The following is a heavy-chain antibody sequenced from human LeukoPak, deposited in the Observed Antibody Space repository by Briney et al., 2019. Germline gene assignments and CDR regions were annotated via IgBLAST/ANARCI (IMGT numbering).Heavy chain of an antibody. Sequence: PGGSLRLSCAASGFTFSSYEMNWVRQAPGKGLEWVSDISSSGSTIYYADSVKGRFTISRDNAKNSLYLQMNSLRAEGTAVYYWARGTRFPLHAFDIWGQGTMVTVSS. CDR2: ISSSGSTI. V-gene: IGHV3-48*03. CDR3: ARGTRFPLHAFDI. CDR1: GFTFSSYE. J-gene: IGHJ3*02. D-gene: IGHD1-1*01.